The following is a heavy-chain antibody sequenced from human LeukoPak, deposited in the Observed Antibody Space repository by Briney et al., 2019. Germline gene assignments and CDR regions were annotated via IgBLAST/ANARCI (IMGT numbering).Heavy chain of an antibody. CDR3: ATPLPIRNYYYYGMDV. CDR1: GYTLTELS. D-gene: IGHD3-22*01. Sequence: AASVKVSCKVSGYTLTELSMHSVRQAPGKGREWIVGFDPEAGDTIYAQKFQGRVTMTVDTSTDTVYMELSSLRSEDTAVYYCATPLPIRNYYYYGMDVWGQGTTVTVSS. J-gene: IGHJ6*02. CDR2: FDPEAGDT. V-gene: IGHV1-24*01.